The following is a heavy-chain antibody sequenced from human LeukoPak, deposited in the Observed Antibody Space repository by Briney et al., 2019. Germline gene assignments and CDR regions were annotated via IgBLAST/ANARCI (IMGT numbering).Heavy chain of an antibody. CDR1: GGSISSSSYY. CDR3: ARQLQLGDCFDP. CDR2: IYYSGTT. D-gene: IGHD5-18*01. J-gene: IGHJ5*02. V-gene: IGHV4-39*01. Sequence: SETLSLTCTVSGGSISSSSYYWGWIRQPPGKGLEWIGTIYYSGTTYYNPSLKSRVTISVDTSKNQFSLKLCSVTAADTAVYYCARQLQLGDCFDPWGQGTLVTVSS.